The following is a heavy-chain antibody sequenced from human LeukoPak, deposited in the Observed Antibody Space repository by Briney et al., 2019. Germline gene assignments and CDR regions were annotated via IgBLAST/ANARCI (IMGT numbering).Heavy chain of an antibody. CDR2: MYYSGST. Sequence: KPSETLSLTCTVSGGSISSSSYYWGWIRQPPGKGLEWIGSMYYSGSTYFNPSLKSRVTISLDTSKNQFSLKLSSVTAADTAVYYCARAKLGSSGIIDHWGQGTLVTVSS. CDR3: ARAKLGSSGIIDH. V-gene: IGHV4-39*07. D-gene: IGHD3-22*01. J-gene: IGHJ4*02. CDR1: GGSISSSSYY.